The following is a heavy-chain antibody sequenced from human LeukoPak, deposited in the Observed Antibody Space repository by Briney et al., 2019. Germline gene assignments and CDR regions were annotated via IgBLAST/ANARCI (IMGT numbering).Heavy chain of an antibody. V-gene: IGHV4-61*03. J-gene: IGHJ4*02. Sequence: SETLSLTCTVSGVSISSSNSYWGWIRQPPGKGLEWIGYIYYRGSTKYNPSLKSRVTISLDTSKTHFSLRLNSVTAADTAVYYCARQLRYFGKFDYWGQGVLVTVSS. D-gene: IGHD3-9*01. CDR1: GVSISSSNSY. CDR2: IYYRGST. CDR3: ARQLRYFGKFDY.